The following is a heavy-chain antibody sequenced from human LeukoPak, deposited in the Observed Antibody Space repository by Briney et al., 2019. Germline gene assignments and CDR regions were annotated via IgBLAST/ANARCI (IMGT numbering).Heavy chain of an antibody. CDR2: ILGSGGST. J-gene: IGHJ4*02. V-gene: IGHV3-23*01. CDR3: AKDRQNYDILTGYEY. CDR1: GFTFSSYA. Sequence: PGGSLRLSCAASGFTFSSYAMSLVRQAPGKGLEWVSVILGSGGSTYYADSVKGRFTISRDNSKNTLYLQMNSLRAEDTAVYYCAKDRQNYDILTGYEYWGQGTLVTVSS. D-gene: IGHD3-9*01.